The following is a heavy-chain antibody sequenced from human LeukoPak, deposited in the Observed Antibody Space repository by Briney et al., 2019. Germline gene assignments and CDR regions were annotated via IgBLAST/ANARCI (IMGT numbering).Heavy chain of an antibody. Sequence: ASVKVSCKASGYTFTNYAMHWVRQAPGQRLEWMGWINTGNGNTKYSQEFQGRVTITRNTSISTAYMELSSLRSEDTAVYYCARGRGVSGSANGAFDIWGQGTMVTVSS. CDR3: ARGRGVSGSANGAFDI. CDR1: GYTFTNYA. J-gene: IGHJ3*02. V-gene: IGHV1-3*03. D-gene: IGHD3-10*01. CDR2: INTGNGNT.